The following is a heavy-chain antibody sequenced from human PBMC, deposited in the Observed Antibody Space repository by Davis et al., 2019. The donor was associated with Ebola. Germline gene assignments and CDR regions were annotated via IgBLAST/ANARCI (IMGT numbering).Heavy chain of an antibody. CDR1: GFTFSSYA. D-gene: IGHD6-13*01. CDR3: ARDSGQQLEYYFDY. CDR2: ISYDGSNK. V-gene: IGHV3-30-3*01. J-gene: IGHJ4*02. Sequence: PGGSLRLSCAASGFTFSSYAMHWVRQAPGKGLEWVAVISYDGSNKYYADSVKGRFTISRDNSKNTLYLQMNSLRAEDTAVYYCARDSGQQLEYYFDYWGQGTLVTVSS.